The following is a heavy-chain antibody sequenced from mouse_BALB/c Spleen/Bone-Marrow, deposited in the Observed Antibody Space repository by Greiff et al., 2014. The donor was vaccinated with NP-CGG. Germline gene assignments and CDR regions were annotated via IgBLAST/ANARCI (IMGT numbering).Heavy chain of an antibody. Sequence: VQLQQSGAELVKPGASVKLSCKASGYTFTSYYMYWVKQRPGQGLEWIGEINPSNGGTNFNEKFKSKATLTVDKSSSTAYMQLSSLTSEDSAVYYRTRSYYGNYFDVWGAGTTVTVSS. CDR3: TRSYYGNYFDV. D-gene: IGHD2-1*01. CDR2: INPSNGGT. J-gene: IGHJ1*01. V-gene: IGHV1S81*02. CDR1: GYTFTSYY.